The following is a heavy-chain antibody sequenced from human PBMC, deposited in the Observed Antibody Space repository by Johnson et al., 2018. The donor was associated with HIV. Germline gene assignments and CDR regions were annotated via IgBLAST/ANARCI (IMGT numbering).Heavy chain of an antibody. CDR2: IDSGGST. D-gene: IGHD6-6*01. J-gene: IGHJ3*01. V-gene: IGHV3-53*01. CDR1: GFTVSSNY. CDR3: ARTYSTSSDDAFDV. Sequence: VQLVESGGGVVRPGGSLRLSCAASGFTVSSNYMSWVRQAPGKGLEWVSVIDSGGSTYYADSVKGRFTIYRDNSKNTLYLQMKSLGAEDTAVYYCARTYSTSSDDAFDVWGQGTMVTVSS.